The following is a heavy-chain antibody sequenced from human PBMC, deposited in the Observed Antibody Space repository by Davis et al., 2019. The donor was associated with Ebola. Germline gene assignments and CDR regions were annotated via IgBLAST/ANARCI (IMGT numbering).Heavy chain of an antibody. J-gene: IGHJ4*02. CDR3: ARADFWSGYYTFYYFDY. CDR2: IYYSGST. CDR1: GGSISSYY. V-gene: IGHV4-59*05. D-gene: IGHD3-3*01. Sequence: SETLSLTCTVSGGSISSYYWSWIRQPPGKGLEWIGSIYYSGSTYYNPSLKSRVTISVDTSKNQFSLKLSSVTAADTAVYYCARADFWSGYYTFYYFDYWGQGTLVTVSS.